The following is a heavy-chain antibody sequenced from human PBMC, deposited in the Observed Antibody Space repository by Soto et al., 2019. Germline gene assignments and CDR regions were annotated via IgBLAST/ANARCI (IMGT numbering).Heavy chain of an antibody. J-gene: IGHJ4*02. CDR1: GGPISRYY. CDR2: IYYSGST. V-gene: IGHV4-59*01. CDR3: ARDPAEGVFDY. Sequence: SETLSLTCAVYGGPISRYYWRWIRQPPGKGLEWIGYIYYSGSTNYNPSLKSRVTISVDTSKNQFPLKLSSVTAADTAVYYCARDPAEGVFDYWGQGTLVTVSS.